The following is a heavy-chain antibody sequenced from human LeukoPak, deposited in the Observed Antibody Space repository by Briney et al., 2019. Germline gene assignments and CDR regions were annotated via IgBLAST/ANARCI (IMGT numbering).Heavy chain of an antibody. D-gene: IGHD3-10*01. CDR1: GYTFTGYY. CDR3: ASLSMVRGVPRSDY. J-gene: IGHJ4*02. Sequence: ASVKVSCKAYGYTFTGYYMHWVRQAPGQGLEWMGWINPNSGGTNYAQKFQGRVTMTRNTSISTAYMELSRLRSDDTAMYYCASLSMVRGVPRSDYWGQGTLVTVSS. CDR2: INPNSGGT. V-gene: IGHV1-2*02.